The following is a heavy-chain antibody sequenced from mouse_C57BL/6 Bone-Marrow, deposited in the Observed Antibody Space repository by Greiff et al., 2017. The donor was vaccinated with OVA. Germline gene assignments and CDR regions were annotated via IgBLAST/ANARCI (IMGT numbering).Heavy chain of an antibody. CDR1: GYTFTDYE. D-gene: IGHD1-1*01. CDR3: PLLGGYAMDY. J-gene: IGHJ4*01. V-gene: IGHV1-15*01. CDR2: IDPETGGT. Sequence: LQESGAELVRPGASVTLSCKASGYTFTDYEMHWVKQTPVHGLEWIGAIDPETGGTAYNQKFKGKAILTADKSSSTAYMELRSLTSEDSAVYYCPLLGGYAMDYWGQGTSVTVSS.